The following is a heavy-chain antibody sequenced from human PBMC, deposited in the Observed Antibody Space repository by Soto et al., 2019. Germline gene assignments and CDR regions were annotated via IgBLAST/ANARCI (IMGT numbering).Heavy chain of an antibody. Sequence: QVQLVESGGGVVRPGRSLRLACEASGFSFSTYGMHWVRQAPGKGLQWVAVIWYDGTNTYYADSVKGRFTISRDNSKDTLYLEMNNLRPEDTAVYYCARVEAPLIHSDHYYYGMDVW. J-gene: IGHJ6*01. V-gene: IGHV3-33*01. CDR2: IWYDGTNT. CDR1: GFSFSTYG. D-gene: IGHD5-18*01. CDR3: ARVEAPLIHSDHYYYGMDV.